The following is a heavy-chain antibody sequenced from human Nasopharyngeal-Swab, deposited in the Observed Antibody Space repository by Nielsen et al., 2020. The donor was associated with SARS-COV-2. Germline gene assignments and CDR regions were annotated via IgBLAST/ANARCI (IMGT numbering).Heavy chain of an antibody. CDR3: ARGLSGVVPAPVLGLGPWYSYYYMDV. CDR1: SGSFSEYH. Sequence: SETLSLTSAVFSGSFSEYHWNWIPQLPEKGLAWLLALNHVGTTNYTPSVKSRVTVSVDTSKNQFSLRLTSVTAADTAVYYCARGLSGVVPAPVLGLGPWYSYYYMDVWDKGTTVTVSS. CDR2: LNHVGTT. D-gene: IGHD2-2*01. J-gene: IGHJ6*03. V-gene: IGHV4-34*01.